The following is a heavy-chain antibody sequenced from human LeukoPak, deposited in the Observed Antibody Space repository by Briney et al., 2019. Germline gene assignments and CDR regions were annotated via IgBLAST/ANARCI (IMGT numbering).Heavy chain of an antibody. Sequence: GGSLRLSCAASGFTFSSYAMHWVRQAPGKGLEWVAVISYDGSNKYCADSVKGRFTISRDNSKNTLYLQMNSLRAEDTAVYYCARASLGVPLIVVVTALDYWGQGTLVAVSS. CDR3: ARASLGVPLIVVVTALDY. CDR1: GFTFSSYA. J-gene: IGHJ4*02. D-gene: IGHD3-22*01. V-gene: IGHV3-30-3*01. CDR2: ISYDGSNK.